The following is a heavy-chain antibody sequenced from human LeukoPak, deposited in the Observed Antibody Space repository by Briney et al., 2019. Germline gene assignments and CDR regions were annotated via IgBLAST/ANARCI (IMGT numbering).Heavy chain of an antibody. D-gene: IGHD3-9*01. CDR3: ARDLYYDILTGPKGMDV. CDR2: ISSSSSYI. V-gene: IGHV3-21*01. J-gene: IGHJ6*01. CDR1: GFTLSSYS. Sequence: PGGSLRLSCAASGFTLSSYSMNWVRQAPGEGLEWVSSISSSSSYIYYADSVKGRFTISRDNAKNSLYLQMNSLRAEDTAVYYCARDLYYDILTGPKGMDVWGQGTTVTVSS.